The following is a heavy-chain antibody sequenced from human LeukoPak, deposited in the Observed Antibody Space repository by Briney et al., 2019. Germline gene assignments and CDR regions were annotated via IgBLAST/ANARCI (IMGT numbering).Heavy chain of an antibody. CDR2: INHGGNT. D-gene: IGHD6-19*01. Sequence: SETLSLTCAVYGGSFSDFYWTWIRQSPGKGLEWIGEINHGGNTKYSPSLESRVTISVDTSKKQFSLKLSSATAADTAVYFCARGLKTVAGPPFDFWGQGSLVTVSS. V-gene: IGHV4-34*01. CDR3: ARGLKTVAGPPFDF. CDR1: GGSFSDFY. J-gene: IGHJ4*02.